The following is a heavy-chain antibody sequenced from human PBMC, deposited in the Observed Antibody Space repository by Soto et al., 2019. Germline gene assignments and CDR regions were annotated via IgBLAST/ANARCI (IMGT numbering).Heavy chain of an antibody. CDR2: TTFDGITK. J-gene: IGHJ4*02. CDR3: ENGQYYHAVTGSDPFAF. V-gene: IGHV3-30*13. Sequence: PGGSLRLSGEVSGFSFRDYGMHWVRQIPCKGPEWVAMTTFDGITKYYADSVRRRFNISRDNSRSRLYLEMNNLRVEDAAIYYCENGQYYHAVTGSDPFAFWGQGILVTVSS. CDR1: GFSFRDYG. D-gene: IGHD2-2*01.